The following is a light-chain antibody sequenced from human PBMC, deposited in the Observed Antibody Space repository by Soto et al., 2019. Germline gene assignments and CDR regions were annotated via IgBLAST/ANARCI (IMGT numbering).Light chain of an antibody. J-gene: IGLJ7*01. CDR2: DVY. CDR3: SLYTTSSSYV. Sequence: QSALTQPASVSGSPGQSITISCTGTSSDVGGFNYVSWYQQHPGKAPKLLIFDVYSRPSGISNRFSGSKSGNTASLTISGLQAEDEADYYCSLYTTSSSYVFGAGTQLTVL. V-gene: IGLV2-14*01. CDR1: SSDVGGFNY.